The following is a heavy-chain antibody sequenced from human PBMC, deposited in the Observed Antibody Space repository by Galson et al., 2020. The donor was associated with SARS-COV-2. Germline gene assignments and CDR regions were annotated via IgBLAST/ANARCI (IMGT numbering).Heavy chain of an antibody. V-gene: IGHV4-34*04. CDR2: IANGGST. CDR1: GGSFNGYY. D-gene: IGHD3-3*01. J-gene: IGHJ6*02. Sequence: SETLSLTCAVSGGSFNGYYWTRILQAPGKRLEWSGEIANGGSTKNNPSLKSRRSMTVEPSKNQFSLKLYSVTAAETAVYYWERVPRINVFVVRLKGYFYERDVWGQGTTVTVAS. CDR3: ERVPRINVFVVRLKGYFYERDV.